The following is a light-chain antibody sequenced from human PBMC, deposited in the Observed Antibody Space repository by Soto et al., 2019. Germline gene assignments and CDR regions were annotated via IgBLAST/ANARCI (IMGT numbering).Light chain of an antibody. Sequence: EIVVTQSPGTLSLSPGERASLSCRASQSVTGNYFAWYQQKPGQPPRLLIYEASRRAAGIPDRFSGSGSGTDFTLSINRLEPADFATYYCQQYGSSLSYTFGQGTRLEIK. CDR3: QQYGSSLSYT. CDR2: EAS. V-gene: IGKV3-20*01. CDR1: QSVTGNY. J-gene: IGKJ2*01.